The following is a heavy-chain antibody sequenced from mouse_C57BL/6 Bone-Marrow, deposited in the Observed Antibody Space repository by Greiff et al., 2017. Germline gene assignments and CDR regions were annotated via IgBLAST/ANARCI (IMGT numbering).Heavy chain of an antibody. Sequence: DVKLVESGGGLVKPGGSLKLSCAASGFTFSDYGMHWVRQAPEKGLEWVAYISSGSSTIYYADTVKGRFTISRDNAKNTLFLQMTSLRSEDTAMYYCATRQLRLSFAYWGQGTLVTVSA. CDR1: GFTFSDYG. D-gene: IGHD3-2*02. CDR3: ATRQLRLSFAY. CDR2: ISSGSSTI. V-gene: IGHV5-17*01. J-gene: IGHJ3*01.